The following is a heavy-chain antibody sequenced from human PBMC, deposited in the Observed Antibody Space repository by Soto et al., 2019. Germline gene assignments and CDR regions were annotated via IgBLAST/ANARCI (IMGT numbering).Heavy chain of an antibody. V-gene: IGHV1-3*01. CDR2: INAGNGDT. CDR1: GYTFTSFP. D-gene: IGHD2-21*01. Sequence: ASVKVSCTASGYTFTSFPIHWVRQAPGQRLEWMGWINAGNGDTKYSQKFQGRVTVTRDTSASTAYMELISLRSEDTAVYYCTRAPRGENWGQGTLVTVSS. J-gene: IGHJ1*01. CDR3: TRAPRGEN.